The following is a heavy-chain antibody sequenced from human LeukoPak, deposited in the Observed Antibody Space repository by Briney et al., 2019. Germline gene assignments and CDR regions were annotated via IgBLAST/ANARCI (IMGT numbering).Heavy chain of an antibody. CDR2: IYYSGST. Sequence: SETLSLTCTVSGGSLSSYYWSWIRQPPGKGLEWIGYIYYSGSTNYNPSLKSRVTISVDTSKNQFSLKLSSVTAADTAVYYCARLDIVVVPAAIRGWFDPWGQGTLVTVSS. J-gene: IGHJ5*02. CDR3: ARLDIVVVPAAIRGWFDP. D-gene: IGHD2-2*02. V-gene: IGHV4-59*01. CDR1: GGSLSSYY.